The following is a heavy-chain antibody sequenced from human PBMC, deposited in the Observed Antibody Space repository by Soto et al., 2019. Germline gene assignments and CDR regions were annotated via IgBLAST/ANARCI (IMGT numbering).Heavy chain of an antibody. D-gene: IGHD3-10*01. CDR2: IYYSGST. CDR3: ARGVITLYYFDY. J-gene: IGHJ4*02. Sequence: SETLSLTCTVSGGSISSYDWSWIRQPPGKGLEWIGYIYYSGSTNYNPSLKSRVTISVDTSKNQFSLKLSSVTAADTAVYYCARGVITLYYFDYWGQGTLVTVSS. CDR1: GGSISSYD. V-gene: IGHV4-59*01.